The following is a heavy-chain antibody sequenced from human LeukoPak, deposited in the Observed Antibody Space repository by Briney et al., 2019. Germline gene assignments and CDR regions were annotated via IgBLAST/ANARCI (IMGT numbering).Heavy chain of an antibody. J-gene: IGHJ5*02. CDR3: ARRRGFTQFDP. D-gene: IGHD3-16*01. CDR2: IWYDGSNK. V-gene: IGHV3-33*01. Sequence: PGGSLRLSCAASGFTFSSYGMHWVRQAPGKGLEWVAVIWYDGSNKYYADSVKGRFTISRDNSKNTLYLQMNSLRAEDTAVYYCARRRGFTQFDPWGRGTLVTVSS. CDR1: GFTFSSYG.